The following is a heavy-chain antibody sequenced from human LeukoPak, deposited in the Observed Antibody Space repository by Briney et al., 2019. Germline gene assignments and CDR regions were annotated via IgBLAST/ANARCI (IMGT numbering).Heavy chain of an antibody. CDR3: ARDRYGDGFAHFDY. CDR2: ISGSDKST. CDR1: GFTFRSYA. V-gene: IGHV3-23*01. Sequence: GGSLRLSCAASGFTFRSYAMSWVRQAPGKGLEWVSVISGSDKSTYYADSVKGRFTISRDNSKNTLFLQMNSLRAEDTAVYYCARDRYGDGFAHFDYWGQGALVTVSS. J-gene: IGHJ4*02. D-gene: IGHD5-24*01.